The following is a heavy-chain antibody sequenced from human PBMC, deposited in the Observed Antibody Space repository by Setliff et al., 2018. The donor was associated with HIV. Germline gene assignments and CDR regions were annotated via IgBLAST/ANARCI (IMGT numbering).Heavy chain of an antibody. CDR2: INPNSGGT. J-gene: IGHJ6*01. Sequence: ASVKVSCKASGYTFTGYYMHWVRQAPGQGLEWMGWINPNSGGTNYAQKFQGWVTMTRDTSISTASMELSRLRSDDTAVYYCARESFGSYYGSGSYNSPSPYYYYGMDVWG. V-gene: IGHV1-2*04. D-gene: IGHD3-10*01. CDR1: GYTFTGYY. CDR3: ARESFGSYYGSGSYNSPSPYYYYGMDV.